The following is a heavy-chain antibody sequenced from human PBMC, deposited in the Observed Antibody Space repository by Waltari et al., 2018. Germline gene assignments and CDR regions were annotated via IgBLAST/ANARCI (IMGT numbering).Heavy chain of an antibody. J-gene: IGHJ4*02. CDR2: INHSGST. V-gene: IGHV4-34*01. Sequence: QVQLQQWGAGLLKPSETLSLTCAVYGGSFSGYYWSWIRQPPGTGLEWIGEINHSGSTNYNPSLKSRVTISVDTSKNQFSLKLSSVTAADTAVYYCARGPSAYYYGSGSPYYFDYWGQGTLVTVSS. D-gene: IGHD3-10*01. CDR1: GGSFSGYY. CDR3: ARGPSAYYYGSGSPYYFDY.